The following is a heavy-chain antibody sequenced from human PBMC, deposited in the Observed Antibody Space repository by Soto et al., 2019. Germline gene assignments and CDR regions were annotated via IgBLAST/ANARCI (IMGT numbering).Heavy chain of an antibody. D-gene: IGHD3-10*01. Sequence: GASVKVSCKASGYTFTSYGISWVRQAPGQGLEWMGWISAYNGNTNYAQKLQGRVTMTTDTSTSTAYMELRSLRSDDTAVYYCARDPAAALLWFGGRYYFDIWGQGTMVTVSS. J-gene: IGHJ3*02. CDR3: ARDPAAALLWFGGRYYFDI. V-gene: IGHV1-18*01. CDR2: ISAYNGNT. CDR1: GYTFTSYG.